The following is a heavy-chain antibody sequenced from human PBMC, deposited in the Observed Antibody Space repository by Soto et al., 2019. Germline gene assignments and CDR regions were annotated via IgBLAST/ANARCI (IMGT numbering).Heavy chain of an antibody. V-gene: IGHV1-46*01. D-gene: IGHD2-21*02. CDR3: ASGGHVVVVTAALDY. Sequence: QVQLMQSGAEVKKPGASVKVSCKASGDTFTDYYIHWVRQAPGQGLEWMGTVNPSGGHTTYAQHFLGRVSMTRDTSTSTAYSELTSLTSDDTAIYYCASGGHVVVVTAALDYWGQGTLVTVSS. CDR1: GDTFTDYY. J-gene: IGHJ4*02. CDR2: VNPSGGHT.